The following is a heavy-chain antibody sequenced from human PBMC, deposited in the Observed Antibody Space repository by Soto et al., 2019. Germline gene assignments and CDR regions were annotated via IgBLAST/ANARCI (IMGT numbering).Heavy chain of an antibody. CDR1: GGSITSNSYY. Sequence: PSETLSLTCTVSGGSITSNSYYWGWIRQPPGKGLEWIGRIYYSGSTYYNPSLKSRVTISVDTSKNQFSLKLSSVTAADTAVYYCARLNGYCISTNCHGYYGMDVWGQGTTVTVSS. CDR2: IYYSGST. CDR3: ARLNGYCISTNCHGYYGMDV. D-gene: IGHD2-2*01. V-gene: IGHV4-39*01. J-gene: IGHJ6*02.